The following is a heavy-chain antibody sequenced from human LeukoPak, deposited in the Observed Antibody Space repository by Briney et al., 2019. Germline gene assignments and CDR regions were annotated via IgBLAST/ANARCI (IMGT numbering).Heavy chain of an antibody. J-gene: IGHJ4*02. V-gene: IGHV3-66*01. CDR3: ARDEGSCDY. CDR2: TNSGGTT. CDR1: GFSVSSNY. Sequence: SGGSLRLSCAASGFSVSSNYMNWVRQAPGKGLEWVSVTNSGGTTYYADSVKGRFTISRDNSKNTLYVQMDRLRAEDTAVYYCARDEGSCDYWGQGTLVTVSS.